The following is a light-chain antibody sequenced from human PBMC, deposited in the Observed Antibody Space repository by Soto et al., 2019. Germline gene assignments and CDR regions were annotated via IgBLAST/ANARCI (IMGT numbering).Light chain of an antibody. CDR1: QSVDIN. CDR3: QQYDKWPLT. CDR2: GAS. Sequence: EIVMTQSPATLSVSPGERATLSCKASQSVDINLAWYQQKPGQAPRLLIFGASTRATGIPARFSGSGSGTDFTLTISSLLSEDFGVYFCQQYDKWPLTFGGGTKVEIK. J-gene: IGKJ4*01. V-gene: IGKV3D-15*01.